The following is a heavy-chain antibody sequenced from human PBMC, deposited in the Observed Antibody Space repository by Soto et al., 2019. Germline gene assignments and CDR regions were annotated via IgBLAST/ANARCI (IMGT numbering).Heavy chain of an antibody. J-gene: IGHJ4*02. CDR2: IKEDGSEK. V-gene: IGHV3-7*01. Sequence: EVQLVESGGGLVQPGGSLRLSCAASGFTISNYWMNWVRQAPGKGPEWVANIKEDGSEKYYGDSVKGRFTISSDNAKNTLYLQMNSLRAEDTAVYYGVSYHAPGSYQVYWGQGTLVTVSS. CDR1: GFTISNYW. CDR3: VSYHAPGSYQVY. D-gene: IGHD3-10*01.